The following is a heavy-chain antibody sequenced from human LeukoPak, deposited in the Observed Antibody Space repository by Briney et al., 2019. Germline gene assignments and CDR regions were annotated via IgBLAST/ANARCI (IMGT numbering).Heavy chain of an antibody. CDR1: GYSVTNYW. CDR3: ARRSSTSWGFDP. Sequence: GESLKISCKGSGYSVTNYWIGWVRQMPGKGLEVMGIIYPGDSDTTYSPSFQGQVTISADKSITTAYLQWSSLKASDTAMYYCARRSSTSWGFDPWGQGTLVTVSS. D-gene: IGHD2-2*01. CDR2: IYPGDSDT. V-gene: IGHV5-51*01. J-gene: IGHJ5*02.